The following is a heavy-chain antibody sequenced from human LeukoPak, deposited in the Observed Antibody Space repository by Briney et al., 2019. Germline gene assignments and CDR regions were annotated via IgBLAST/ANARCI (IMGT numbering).Heavy chain of an antibody. CDR2: IYTGGDT. D-gene: IGHD3-22*01. V-gene: IGHV3-53*01. Sequence: PGGSLRLSCAASGFTVSINYMTWVRQAQGKGLEWVSVIYTGGDTKYADSGKGRFTISTDRSKNRLYLQMNGLRAVDTAVYFCARVRDYYDTSGYPEGFDYWGQGIRVTVSA. CDR3: ARVRDYYDTSGYPEGFDY. CDR1: GFTVSINY. J-gene: IGHJ4*02.